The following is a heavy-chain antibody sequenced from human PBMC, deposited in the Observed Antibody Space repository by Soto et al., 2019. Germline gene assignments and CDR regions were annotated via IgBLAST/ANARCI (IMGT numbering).Heavy chain of an antibody. V-gene: IGHV1-46*01. CDR3: SNDQEQQLDY. CDR1: GYTFTSYY. Sequence: ASVKVSCKASGYTFTSYYMHLVRQAPGQGLELIVIMNPRCWSTSYAQKVQGRVTIARDTSTSAVYMELSSLRSEYTAVYYCSNDQEQQLDYWGQGTMVTVSS. CDR2: MNPRCWST. D-gene: IGHD6-13*01. J-gene: IGHJ4*02.